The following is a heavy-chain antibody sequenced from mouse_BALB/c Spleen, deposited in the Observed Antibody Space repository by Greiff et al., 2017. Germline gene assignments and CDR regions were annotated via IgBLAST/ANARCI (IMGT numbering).Heavy chain of an antibody. CDR1: GFSLTGSG. J-gene: IGHJ1*01. CDR2: IWGDGST. Sequence: VQVVESGPGLVAPSQSLSITCTVSGFSLTGSGVNWVRQPPGKGLEWLGMIWGDGSTDYNSALKSRLSIGKDNSKGQVFLKMNSLQTDDTARYDGARGGGVPYWYFEGWGAGTTVTV. CDR3: ARGGGVPYWYFEG. V-gene: IGHV2-6-7*01.